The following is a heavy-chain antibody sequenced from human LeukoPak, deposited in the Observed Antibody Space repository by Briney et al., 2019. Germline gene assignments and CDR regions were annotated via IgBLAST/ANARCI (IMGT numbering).Heavy chain of an antibody. CDR3: ARYKNRWAIFDY. CDR2: INHSGST. D-gene: IGHD1-1*01. CDR1: GGSFSGYY. J-gene: IGHJ4*02. Sequence: SETLSLTCAVDGGSFSGYYWSWIRQPPGKGLEWIGEINHSGSTNYNPSLKSRVTISVDTSKNQFSLKLSSVTAADTAVYYCARYKNRWAIFDYWGQGTLVTVSS. V-gene: IGHV4-34*01.